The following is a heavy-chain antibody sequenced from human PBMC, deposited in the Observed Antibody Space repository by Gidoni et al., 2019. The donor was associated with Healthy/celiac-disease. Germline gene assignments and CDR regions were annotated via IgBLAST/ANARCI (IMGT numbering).Heavy chain of an antibody. Sequence: QLQLVQSGAEVKKPGASLTVSCKASGYTFTSYYMHWVRQAPGQGIEWMGILNPSGGSTSYEQKFQGRVTMTRDTSTSTVYMELSSLRSEDTAVYYCARDPGRGMVPAAMGYWGQGTLVTVSS. V-gene: IGHV1-46*03. D-gene: IGHD2-2*01. CDR2: LNPSGGST. CDR1: GYTFTSYY. CDR3: ARDPGRGMVPAAMGY. J-gene: IGHJ4*02.